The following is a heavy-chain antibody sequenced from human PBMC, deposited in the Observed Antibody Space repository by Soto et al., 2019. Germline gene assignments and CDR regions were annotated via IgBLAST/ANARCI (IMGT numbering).Heavy chain of an antibody. CDR1: GYSFTSYW. V-gene: IGHV5-10-1*01. D-gene: IGHD3-3*02. J-gene: IGHJ5*02. Sequence: PGESLKISCKGSGYSFTSYWISWVRQMPGKGLEWMGRIDPSDSYTNYSPSFQGHVTISADKSISTAYLQWSSLKASDTAMCYCAFHIFGVVSNWFDPWGQGTLVTVSS. CDR2: IDPSDSYT. CDR3: AFHIFGVVSNWFDP.